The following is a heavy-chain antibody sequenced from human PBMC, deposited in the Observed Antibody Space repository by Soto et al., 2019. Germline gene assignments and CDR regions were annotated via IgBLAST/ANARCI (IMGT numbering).Heavy chain of an antibody. CDR3: AKDRVTMVRGVAFDY. D-gene: IGHD3-10*01. Sequence: EVQLVESGGGLVQPGRSLRLSCAASGFTFDDYAMHWVRQAPGKGLEWVSGINWNSGSLDYADSVKGRFTISRDNAKNSLYLQMYSLRAEDTAFYFCAKDRVTMVRGVAFDYWGQGTLVTVSS. CDR1: GFTFDDYA. CDR2: INWNSGSL. J-gene: IGHJ4*02. V-gene: IGHV3-9*01.